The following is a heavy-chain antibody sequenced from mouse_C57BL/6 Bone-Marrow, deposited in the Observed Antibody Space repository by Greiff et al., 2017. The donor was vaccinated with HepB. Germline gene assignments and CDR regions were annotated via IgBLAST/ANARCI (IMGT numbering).Heavy chain of an antibody. CDR2: IDPNSGGT. CDR3: SRSGYYGSSPWFAY. CDR1: GYTLTSYW. V-gene: IGHV1-72*01. J-gene: IGHJ3*01. Sequence: QVQLQQPGAELVKPGASVKLSCKASGYTLTSYWMHWVKQRPGRGLEWIGRIDPNSGGTKNNEKFKRKATLTLDKPSSTAYMQLSSLTCEASAVYYFSRSGYYGSSPWFAYWGQGTLVTVSA. D-gene: IGHD1-1*01.